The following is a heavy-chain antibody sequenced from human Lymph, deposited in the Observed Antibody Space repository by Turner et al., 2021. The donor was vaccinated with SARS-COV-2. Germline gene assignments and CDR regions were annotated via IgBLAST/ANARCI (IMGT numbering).Heavy chain of an antibody. V-gene: IGHV4-59*01. CDR3: GRGSGNSWFDP. J-gene: IGHJ5*02. Sequence: QVQLQESGARLVKPLASLPVTCTVSGGSINSYYWLWVRQPPGKGLEWIGLIYYRGNTNNNPANKRRGTTTDKASKNQFSQKVTCRTGADAAIEYCGRGSGNSWFDPWGQGILVTVSS. CDR2: IYYRGNT. D-gene: IGHD1-26*01. CDR1: GGSINSYY.